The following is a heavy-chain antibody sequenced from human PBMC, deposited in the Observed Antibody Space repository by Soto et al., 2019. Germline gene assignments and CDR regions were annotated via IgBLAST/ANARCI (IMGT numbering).Heavy chain of an antibody. D-gene: IGHD3-22*01. CDR3: AADPRYYYDSSGYYYGDYTFDI. V-gene: IGHV1-18*01. CDR1: GYTFTSYG. CDR2: ISGYNGKT. J-gene: IGHJ3*02. Sequence: ASVKVSCKASGYTFTSYGISWVRQAPGQGLEWMGWISGYNGKTNYAQKVQERVTMTRDTSTSTAYMELRSLRSEDTAVYYCAADPRYYYDSSGYYYGDYTFDIWGQGTMVTVSS.